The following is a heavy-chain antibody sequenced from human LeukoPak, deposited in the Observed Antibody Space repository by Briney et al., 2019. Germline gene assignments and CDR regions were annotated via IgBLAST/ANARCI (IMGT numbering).Heavy chain of an antibody. D-gene: IGHD6-19*01. CDR2: INQDGREK. CDR1: GFSFRSHW. Sequence: GGSLRLSCAAPGFSFRSHWMTWVRQAPGKGLEWVANINQDGREKYYVDSVKGRFTVSTDNTKNSLYLQMNSLRAEDTAVYYCARDNVPAGLALDYWGQGTLVTVSS. V-gene: IGHV3-7*01. CDR3: ARDNVPAGLALDY. J-gene: IGHJ4*02.